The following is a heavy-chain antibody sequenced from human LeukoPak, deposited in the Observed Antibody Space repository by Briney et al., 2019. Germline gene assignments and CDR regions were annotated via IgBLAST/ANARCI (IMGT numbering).Heavy chain of an antibody. D-gene: IGHD4-11*01. CDR1: GGSISSGGYY. CDR2: IYHSGST. Sequence: SETLSLTCTVSGGSISSGGYYWSWIRQPPGKGLEWIGYIYHSGSTYYNPSLKSRVTISVDRSKNQFSLKLSSVTAADTAVYYCASDYTLDAFDIWGQGTMVTVSS. CDR3: ASDYTLDAFDI. J-gene: IGHJ3*02. V-gene: IGHV4-30-2*01.